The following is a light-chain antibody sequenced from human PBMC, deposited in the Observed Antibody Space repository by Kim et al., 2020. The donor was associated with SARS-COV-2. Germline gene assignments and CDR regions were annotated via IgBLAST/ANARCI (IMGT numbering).Light chain of an antibody. CDR2: ETS. CDR3: QQYSTFSLT. Sequence: DIQMTQSPSTLSASVGDRVTITCRASQSVSDWLAWYQQKPGKAPHLLISETSRLQSGVPARFSGSRSGAEFTLTISSLQPDDFATYYCQQYSTFSLTFGGGTKVDIK. CDR1: QSVSDW. V-gene: IGKV1-5*03. J-gene: IGKJ4*01.